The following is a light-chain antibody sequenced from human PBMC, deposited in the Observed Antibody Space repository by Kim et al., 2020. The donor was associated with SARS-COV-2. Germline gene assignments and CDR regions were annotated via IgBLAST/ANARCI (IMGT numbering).Light chain of an antibody. CDR2: DAS. Sequence: EIVMTQSTVTLSVSPGERATLSCRASQSVSTYLARYQQKPGQAPRLLIYDASTRATDIPARFSGSGSGTEFTLTISSLQSEDFAVYYCQQSNSWPRTFGHGTKVDIK. CDR1: QSVSTY. CDR3: QQSNSWPRT. J-gene: IGKJ1*01. V-gene: IGKV3-15*01.